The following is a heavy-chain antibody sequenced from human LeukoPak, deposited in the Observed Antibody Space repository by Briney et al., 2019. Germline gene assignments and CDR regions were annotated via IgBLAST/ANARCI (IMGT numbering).Heavy chain of an antibody. CDR2: ISGSGGST. D-gene: IGHD6-19*01. CDR1: GFTFSSYA. CDR3: AKDRKAVAGTEDFFDWFDP. V-gene: IGHV3-23*01. Sequence: GGSLRLSFAASGFTFSSYAMTWVRQAPGRGLEWVSAISGSGGSTYYADSVKGRFTISRDNSKNTLYLQMNSLRAEDTVVYYCAKDRKAVAGTEDFFDWFDPWGQGTLVTVSS. J-gene: IGHJ5*02.